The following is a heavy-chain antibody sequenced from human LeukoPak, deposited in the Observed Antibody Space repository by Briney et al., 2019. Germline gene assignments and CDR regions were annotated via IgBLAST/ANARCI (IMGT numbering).Heavy chain of an antibody. V-gene: IGHV1-2*02. J-gene: IGHJ5*02. Sequence: ASVKVSCKASGYTFTGYYMHWVRQAPGQGLEWMGWINPNSGGTNYAQKFQGRVTMTRDTSISTAYMELSRLRSDDTAVYYCARDQSPLLWFGEFENWFDPWGQGTLVTVSS. D-gene: IGHD3-10*01. CDR1: GYTFTGYY. CDR3: ARDQSPLLWFGEFENWFDP. CDR2: INPNSGGT.